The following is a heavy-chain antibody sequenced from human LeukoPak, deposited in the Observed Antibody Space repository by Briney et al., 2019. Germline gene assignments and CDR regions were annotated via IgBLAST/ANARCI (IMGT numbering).Heavy chain of an antibody. CDR1: GFTISSYG. J-gene: IGHJ4*02. Sequence: GGSLRLSCAASGFTISSYGMHWVRQAPGKGLEWVAVISYDGSNKYYADSVKGRFTISRDNAKNTLYLQMNSLRAEDTAVYYCASETYYYDSSGYYWGQGTLVTVSS. D-gene: IGHD3-22*01. CDR2: ISYDGSNK. V-gene: IGHV3-30*03. CDR3: ASETYYYDSSGYY.